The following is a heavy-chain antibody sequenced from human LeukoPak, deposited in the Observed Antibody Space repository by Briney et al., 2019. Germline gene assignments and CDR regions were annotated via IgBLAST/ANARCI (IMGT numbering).Heavy chain of an antibody. CDR3: ARAGYCTGGVCYPDAFDI. Sequence: PSETLSLTCAVYGGSFSGYYWSWIRQPPGKGLEWIGEINHSGSTNYNPSLKSRVTISVDTSKNQFSLKLSSVTAADTAVHYRARAGYCTGGVCYPDAFDIWGQGTMVTVSS. J-gene: IGHJ3*02. CDR2: INHSGST. D-gene: IGHD2-8*02. V-gene: IGHV4-34*01. CDR1: GGSFSGYY.